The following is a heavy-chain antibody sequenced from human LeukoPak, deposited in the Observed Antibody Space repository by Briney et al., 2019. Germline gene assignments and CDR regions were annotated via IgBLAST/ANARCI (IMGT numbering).Heavy chain of an antibody. V-gene: IGHV5-51*01. CDR2: IYPGDSDT. Sequence: GESLKISCKGSGYNFNNYWIAWVRQMPGKGLEWMGLIYPGDSDTRYNPSFHGQITISVDKSIGTAYLQWSSLKASDSAMYYCARPAGQSRSRELDSWGQGTLVTVSS. J-gene: IGHJ4*02. CDR1: GYNFNNYW. CDR3: ARPAGQSRSRELDS. D-gene: IGHD6-6*01.